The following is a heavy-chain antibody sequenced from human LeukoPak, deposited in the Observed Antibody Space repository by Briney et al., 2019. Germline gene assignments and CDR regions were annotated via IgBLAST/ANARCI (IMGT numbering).Heavy chain of an antibody. CDR3: ARELGTAVASYYYYYGMDV. CDR2: ISAYNGNT. V-gene: IGHV1-18*01. D-gene: IGHD6-19*01. CDR1: GYTFTSYG. Sequence: ASVKVSCKASGYTFTSYGISWVRQAPGQGLEWMGWISAYNGNTNYAQKLQGRVTMTTDTSTSTAYMELRSLRSDDTAVYYCARELGTAVASYYYYYGMDVWGQGTTVTVSS. J-gene: IGHJ6*02.